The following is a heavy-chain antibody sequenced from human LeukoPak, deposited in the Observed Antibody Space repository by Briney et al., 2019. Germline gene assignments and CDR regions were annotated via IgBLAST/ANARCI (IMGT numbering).Heavy chain of an antibody. Sequence: GGSLRLSCAASGFTVSSNYMSWVRQAPGKGLEWVSVIYSGGSTYYADSVKGRFTISRDNSKNTLYLQMNSLRAEDTAVYYCASEGFGVVKEAGWGQGTLVTVSS. CDR3: ASEGFGVVKEAG. D-gene: IGHD3-3*01. CDR1: GFTVSSNY. J-gene: IGHJ4*02. CDR2: IYSGGST. V-gene: IGHV3-53*01.